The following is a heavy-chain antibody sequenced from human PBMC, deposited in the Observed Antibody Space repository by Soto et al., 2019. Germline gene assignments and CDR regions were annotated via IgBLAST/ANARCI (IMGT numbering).Heavy chain of an antibody. CDR2: ISGSGDST. Sequence: EVQLLESGGGLVQPGGSLRLSCAASGFSFSSYGMSWVRQAPGKGLEWVSGISGSGDSTRYADSVKGRLTSSRDNSKNTLYLQLTSLRGEDTAVYYCAKEAVRRSSGFNFYCMDVWGKGTKVTVSS. CDR1: GFSFSSYG. D-gene: IGHD6-25*01. J-gene: IGHJ6*03. V-gene: IGHV3-23*01. CDR3: AKEAVRRSSGFNFYCMDV.